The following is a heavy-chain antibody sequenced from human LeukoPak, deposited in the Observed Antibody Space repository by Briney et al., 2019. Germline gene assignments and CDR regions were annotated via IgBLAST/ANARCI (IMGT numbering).Heavy chain of an antibody. J-gene: IGHJ4*02. CDR2: MSTSGNS. Sequence: PSETLSLTCSVSGDSFSSFFWSWIRQPAGKGLEWIGRMSTSGNSDYNPSLKSRVTMSLDTSKNQFSLKLSSVTAADTAVYYCARSPDILTGENFDYWGQGTLVTVSS. D-gene: IGHD3-9*01. CDR1: GDSFSSFF. CDR3: ARSPDILTGENFDY. V-gene: IGHV4-4*07.